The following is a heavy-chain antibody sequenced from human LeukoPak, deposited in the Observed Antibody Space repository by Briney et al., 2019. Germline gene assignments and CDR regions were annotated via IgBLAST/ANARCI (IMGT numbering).Heavy chain of an antibody. CDR1: GFTFTGHN. Sequence: QTGGSLRLSCAASGFTFTGHNMNWVRQAPGKGLEWVSVIYSGGSTYYADSVKGRFTISRDNSKNTLYLQMNSLRAEDTAVYYCARDKADSSRSDGMDVWGQGTTVTVSS. CDR2: IYSGGST. V-gene: IGHV3-53*01. CDR3: ARDKADSSRSDGMDV. D-gene: IGHD6-13*01. J-gene: IGHJ6*02.